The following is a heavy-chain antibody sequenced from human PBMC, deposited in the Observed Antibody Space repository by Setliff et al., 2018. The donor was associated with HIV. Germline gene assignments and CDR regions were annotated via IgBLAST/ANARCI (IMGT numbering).Heavy chain of an antibody. Sequence: PGGSLRLSCAGSGFTYAMGWVRQAPGKGLEWVSSISGSGSSTYYIDSVKGRFTISRDNSRNTLYLQMNGLRAEDTALYYCAKVRPRQLVSAKPPYFFDYWGQGTLVTVSS. CDR2: ISGSGSST. CDR3: AKVRPRQLVSAKPPYFFDY. CDR1: GFTYA. V-gene: IGHV3-23*01. J-gene: IGHJ4*02. D-gene: IGHD6-13*01.